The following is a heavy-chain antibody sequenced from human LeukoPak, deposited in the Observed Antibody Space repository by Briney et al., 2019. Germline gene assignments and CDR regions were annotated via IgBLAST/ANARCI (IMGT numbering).Heavy chain of an antibody. D-gene: IGHD6-6*01. V-gene: IGHV4-59*01. Sequence: SETLSLTCTVSGGSISSYYWSWIRQPPEKGLEWIGYIYYSGSTNYNPSLKSRVTISLDTSLSQFSLKLSSVTAADTAVYYCASKEAARPFDYWGQGALVTVSS. CDR3: ASKEAARPFDY. CDR1: GGSISSYY. J-gene: IGHJ4*02. CDR2: IYYSGST.